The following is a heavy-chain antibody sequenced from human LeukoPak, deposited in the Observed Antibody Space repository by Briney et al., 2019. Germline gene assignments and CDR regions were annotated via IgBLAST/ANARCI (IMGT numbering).Heavy chain of an antibody. Sequence: GSLRLSCAASGFTFSGYWMSWVRQTPEKGLEWVAVISYDGSNKYYADSVKGRFTISRDNSRNTLYLQMNSLRAEDTAVYYCAKVLRYFDWLSPFDYWGQGTLVTVSS. V-gene: IGHV3-30*18. CDR1: GFTFSGYW. D-gene: IGHD3-9*01. CDR3: AKVLRYFDWLSPFDY. CDR2: ISYDGSNK. J-gene: IGHJ4*02.